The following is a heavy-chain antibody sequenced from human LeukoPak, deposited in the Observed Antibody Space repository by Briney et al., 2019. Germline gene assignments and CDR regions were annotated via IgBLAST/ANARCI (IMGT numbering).Heavy chain of an antibody. D-gene: IGHD5-12*01. CDR3: AKGSSGYDWGYYYMDV. CDR1: GFTFSSYA. V-gene: IGHV3-23*01. J-gene: IGHJ6*03. CDR2: ISGSGDST. Sequence: GGSLRLSCAASGFTFSSYAMSWVRQAPGKGLEWVSAISGSGDSTYYADSVKGRFTISSDNSKNTLYLQMNSLRVEDTAVYHCAKGSSGYDWGYYYMDVWGKGTTVTVSS.